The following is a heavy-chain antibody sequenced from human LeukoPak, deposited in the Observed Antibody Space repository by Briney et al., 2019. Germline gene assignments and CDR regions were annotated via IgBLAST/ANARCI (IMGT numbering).Heavy chain of an antibody. CDR3: AREFVEMATNLYYMDV. J-gene: IGHJ6*03. CDR1: GYTFTGHY. D-gene: IGHD5-24*01. Sequence: GASVKVSCKASGYTFTGHYMHWVRQAPGHGLEGLGWINPNSGGTNKAQKFQGRVTTTMDTSISTAYMELSRLRSDDTAVYYCAREFVEMATNLYYMDVWGKGTTVTVSS. V-gene: IGHV1-2*02. CDR2: INPNSGGT.